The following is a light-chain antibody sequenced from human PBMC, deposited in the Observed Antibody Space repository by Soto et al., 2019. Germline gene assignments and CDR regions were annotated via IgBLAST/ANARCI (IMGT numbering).Light chain of an antibody. V-gene: IGKV3-20*01. CDR1: QSVSSTF. J-gene: IGKJ1*01. CDR2: GAS. CDR3: QQFGTSAP. Sequence: EVVLTQSPDTLSLSPGERATLSCRASQSVSSTFLAWYQQRPGQAPRLLIYGASSRATGIPNRFSGSGSGTDFTLTITRLEPEDFALYYCQQFGTSAPFGQGPKVDIK.